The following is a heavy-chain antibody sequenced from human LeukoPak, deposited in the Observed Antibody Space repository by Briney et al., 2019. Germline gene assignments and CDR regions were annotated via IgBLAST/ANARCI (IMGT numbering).Heavy chain of an antibody. CDR1: GGSFSGYY. Sequence: SETLSLTCAVYGGSFSGYYWSWIRQPPGKGLEWIGEINHSGSTNYNPSLKSRVTISVDTSKNQFSLKLSSVTAADTAVYYCASQYSSSWNYYYYYYMDVWGKGTTVTISS. J-gene: IGHJ6*03. V-gene: IGHV4-34*01. CDR3: ASQYSSSWNYYYYYYMDV. CDR2: INHSGST. D-gene: IGHD6-13*01.